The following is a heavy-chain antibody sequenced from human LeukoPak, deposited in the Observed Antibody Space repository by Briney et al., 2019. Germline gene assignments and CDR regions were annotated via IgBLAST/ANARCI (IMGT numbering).Heavy chain of an antibody. Sequence: PGGSLRLSCAASGFTFSSYGMHWVRQAPGKGLEWVAFIRYDGSNKYCADSVEGRFTISRDNSKNTLYLQMDSLRAEDTAVYYCANLFGELFGRGQGTLVTVSS. D-gene: IGHD3-10*01. CDR3: ANLFGELFG. CDR1: GFTFSSYG. J-gene: IGHJ4*02. V-gene: IGHV3-30*02. CDR2: IRYDGSNK.